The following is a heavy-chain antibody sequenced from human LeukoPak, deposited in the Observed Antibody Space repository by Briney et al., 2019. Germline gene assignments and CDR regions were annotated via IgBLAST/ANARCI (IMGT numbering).Heavy chain of an antibody. CDR2: INPNSGGT. V-gene: IGHV1-2*06. J-gene: IGHJ5*02. Sequence: ASVKVSCXASGYTFTDYYMHWVRQAHGQGLEWMGRINPNSGGTNYAQKFQGRVTMTRDTSISTAYMELSRLRSDDTAVYYCARTREGYYYGSGSYSVNWFDPWGQGTLVTVSS. D-gene: IGHD3-10*01. CDR1: GYTFTDYY. CDR3: ARTREGYYYGSGSYSVNWFDP.